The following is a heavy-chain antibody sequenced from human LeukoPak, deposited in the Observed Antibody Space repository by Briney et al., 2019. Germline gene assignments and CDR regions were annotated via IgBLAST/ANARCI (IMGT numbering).Heavy chain of an antibody. CDR2: ISWNSGSI. V-gene: IGHV3-9*01. CDR3: AKENYYATSGMDV. J-gene: IGHJ6*02. CDR1: GFTFDNYG. D-gene: IGHD3-10*01. Sequence: GGSLRLSCAASGFTFDNYGMHWVRQAPGKGLEWVSGISWNSGSIGYADSVKGRFTISRDNAKNSLYLQMNSLRAEDTALYYCAKENYYATSGMDVWGQGTTVTVSS.